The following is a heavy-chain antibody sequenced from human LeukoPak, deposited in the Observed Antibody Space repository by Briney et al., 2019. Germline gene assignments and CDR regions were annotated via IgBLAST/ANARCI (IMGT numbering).Heavy chain of an antibody. Sequence: PGGSLRLSCAASGFTVSSYSMNWVRQAPGKWLEWVSYISSISSTIYYADSVKGRFTISRDNAKNSLYLQMNSLRDEDTAVYYCASSSSSDYWGQGTLVTVSS. CDR2: ISSISSTI. CDR3: ASSSSSDY. V-gene: IGHV3-48*02. J-gene: IGHJ4*02. D-gene: IGHD6-6*01. CDR1: GFTVSSYS.